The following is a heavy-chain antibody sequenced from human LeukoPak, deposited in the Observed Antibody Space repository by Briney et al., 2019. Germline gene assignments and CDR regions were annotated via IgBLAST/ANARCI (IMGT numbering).Heavy chain of an antibody. Sequence: GASVKVSCKASGYTFTGYYMHWVRQPPGQGLEWMGWINPTSGGTNYAQKFQGRVTMTRDTSISTAYMELSRLRSDDTAVYYCASEGGHRSGGPVPAAMLCCVYWGQGTLVTVSS. J-gene: IGHJ4*02. CDR3: ASEGGHRSGGPVPAAMLCCVY. CDR2: INPTSGGT. CDR1: GYTFTGYY. V-gene: IGHV1-2*02. D-gene: IGHD2-2*01.